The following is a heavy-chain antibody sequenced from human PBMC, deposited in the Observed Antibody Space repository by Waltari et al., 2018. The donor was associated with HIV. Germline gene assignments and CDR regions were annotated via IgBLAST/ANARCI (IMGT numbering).Heavy chain of an antibody. CDR3: ARNSSAKGNRYFYYGLDV. V-gene: IGHV1-8*02. CDR1: GYICMNVA. Sequence: QVHLVQSGPEVKRPGASVKISCKGYGYICMNVAADWVRQAVGQAPEWLGWMNPNSGNTASPYIFEERVTMTRDVSTDTAYMEMSGLTPEDTAIYYCARNSSAKGNRYFYYGLDVWGQGTPVTV. J-gene: IGHJ6*02. CDR2: MNPNSGNT. D-gene: IGHD3-22*01.